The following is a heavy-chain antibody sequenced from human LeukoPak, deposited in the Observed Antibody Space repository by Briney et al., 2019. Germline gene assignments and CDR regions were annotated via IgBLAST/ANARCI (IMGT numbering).Heavy chain of an antibody. J-gene: IGHJ6*03. V-gene: IGHV4-4*09. D-gene: IGHD6-13*01. Sequence: SETLSLTCTVSGGSISSYYWSWIRQPPGKGLEWIGYIYTSGSTNYNPSLKSRVTISVDTSKNQFSLKLSAVTAADTAVYYCARTGYSSSWGGRWYYYYMDVWGKGTTVTVSS. CDR2: IYTSGST. CDR3: ARTGYSSSWGGRWYYYYMDV. CDR1: GGSISSYY.